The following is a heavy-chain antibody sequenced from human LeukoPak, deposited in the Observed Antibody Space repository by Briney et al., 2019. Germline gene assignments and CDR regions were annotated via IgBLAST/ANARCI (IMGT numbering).Heavy chain of an antibody. V-gene: IGHV3-23*01. CDR2: ISGSGGST. J-gene: IGHJ4*02. D-gene: IGHD3-22*01. Sequence: PGGSLRLSCAASGFTSSSYAMSWVRQAPGKGLEWVSAISGSGGSTYYADSVKGRFTISRDNSKNTLYLQMNSLRAEDTAVYYCAKHYYDSSGYYEGPVDYWGQGTLVTVSS. CDR1: GFTSSSYA. CDR3: AKHYYDSSGYYEGPVDY.